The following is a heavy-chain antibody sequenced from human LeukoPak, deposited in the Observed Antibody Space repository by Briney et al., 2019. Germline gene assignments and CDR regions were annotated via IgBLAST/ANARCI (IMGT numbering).Heavy chain of an antibody. J-gene: IGHJ4*02. CDR1: GFTFSSYA. CDR2: ISANGGGT. Sequence: QSGGSLRLSCAASGFTFSSYAMSWVRQAPGKGLEWVSAISANGGGTYYANSVKGRFTISRDNSKYTLHLQMNSLRAEDTAVYYCAKATKAVVVDNFFDYWGQGTLVTVSS. CDR3: AKATKAVVVDNFFDY. D-gene: IGHD2-15*01. V-gene: IGHV3-23*01.